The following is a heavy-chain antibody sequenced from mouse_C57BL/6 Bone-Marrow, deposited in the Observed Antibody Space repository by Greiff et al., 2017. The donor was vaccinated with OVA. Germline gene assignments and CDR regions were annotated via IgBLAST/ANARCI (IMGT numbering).Heavy chain of an antibody. D-gene: IGHD1-1*01. CDR2: ISYDGSN. CDR3: ARDDYGSS. Sequence: EVKLMESGPGLVKPSQSLSLTCSVTGYSITSGYYWNWIRQFPGNKLEWMGYISYDGSNNYNPSLKNRISITRDTSKNQFFRKLNSVTTEDTATYYCARDDYGSSWGQGTTLTVSS. J-gene: IGHJ2*01. V-gene: IGHV3-6*01. CDR1: GYSITSGYY.